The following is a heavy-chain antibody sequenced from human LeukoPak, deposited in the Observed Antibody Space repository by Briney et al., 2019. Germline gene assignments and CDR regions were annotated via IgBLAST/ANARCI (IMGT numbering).Heavy chain of an antibody. CDR3: ASGSTL. Sequence: GGSLRLSCAASGFTFDDYGMSWVRQAPGKGLEWVSGINWNGGSTGYADSVKGRFTISRDNTKNSLYMQMNSLTVEDTAVHYCASGSTLWGQGTMVTVSS. V-gene: IGHV3-20*04. J-gene: IGHJ3*01. D-gene: IGHD1-26*01. CDR2: INWNGGST. CDR1: GFTFDDYG.